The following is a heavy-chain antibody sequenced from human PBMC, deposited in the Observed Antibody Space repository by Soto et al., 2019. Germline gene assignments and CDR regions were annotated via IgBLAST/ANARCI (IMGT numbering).Heavy chain of an antibody. CDR1: GYSFTSYW. V-gene: IGHV5-10-1*01. CDR3: ARRSSSWFDYYYYYGMDV. Sequence: GESLKISCKGSGYSFTSYWINWVRQMPGKGLEWMGRIDSSDSYTNYSPSFQGHVTISADKSISTAYLQWSSLKASDTAMYYCARRSSSWFDYYYYYGMDVWGQGTTVTVSS. J-gene: IGHJ6*02. CDR2: IDSSDSYT. D-gene: IGHD6-13*01.